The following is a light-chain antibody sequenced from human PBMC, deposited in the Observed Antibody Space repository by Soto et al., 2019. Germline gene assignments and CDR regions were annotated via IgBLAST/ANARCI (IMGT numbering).Light chain of an antibody. Sequence: DIQMTQSPSSLSASVGDRVTIPCRASQGISTYLNWYQQKPGKAPKLLVYAASSLQTGVPSRFSGSGSGTDFTLTISSLQPEDSATYYCQQAHSFPQTFGQGTKVDIK. V-gene: IGKV1-39*01. CDR3: QQAHSFPQT. J-gene: IGKJ1*01. CDR2: AAS. CDR1: QGISTY.